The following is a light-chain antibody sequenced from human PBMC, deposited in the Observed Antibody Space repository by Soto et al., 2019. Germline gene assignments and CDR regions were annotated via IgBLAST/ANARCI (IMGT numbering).Light chain of an antibody. CDR2: STN. Sequence: QTVVTQEPSFSVSPGGTATLTCGLSSGSVSTSNYPSWFQQTPGQAPRTLIYSTNTRSSGVPDRFSGSILGSKAALTITGAQADDESDYYCVLYMSSGFWVFGGGTKVTVL. CDR3: VLYMSSGFWV. J-gene: IGLJ3*02. CDR1: SGSVSTSNY. V-gene: IGLV8-61*01.